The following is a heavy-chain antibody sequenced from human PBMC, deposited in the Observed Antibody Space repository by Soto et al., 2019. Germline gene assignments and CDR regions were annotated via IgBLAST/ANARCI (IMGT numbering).Heavy chain of an antibody. CDR2: INPANGEP. CDR3: GRYQNSSFDP. CDR1: GYTFSSYG. Sequence: ASVKVSCKTSGYTFSSYGIHWVRQAPGQRLEWMGWINPANGEPRYSQNFQGRITITRDTSANTVYIELSSLRSEDTTIYYCGRYQNSSFDPWGQGTLVTVSS. J-gene: IGHJ5*02. V-gene: IGHV1-3*01.